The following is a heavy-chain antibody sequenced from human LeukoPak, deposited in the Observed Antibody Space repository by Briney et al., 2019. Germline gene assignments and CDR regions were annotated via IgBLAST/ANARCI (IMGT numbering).Heavy chain of an antibody. D-gene: IGHD1-20*01. V-gene: IGHV3-21*01. CDR2: ISTSSTYI. CDR1: GFTFSSYS. Sequence: GGSLRLSCAASGFTFSSYSMNWVRQAPGKGLEWVSSISTSSTYIYYADSVKGRFTISRDNAKNSQYLQMNSLRAEDTAVYYCARDPPFIIGTTFFDYWSQGTLVTVSS. J-gene: IGHJ4*02. CDR3: ARDPPFIIGTTFFDY.